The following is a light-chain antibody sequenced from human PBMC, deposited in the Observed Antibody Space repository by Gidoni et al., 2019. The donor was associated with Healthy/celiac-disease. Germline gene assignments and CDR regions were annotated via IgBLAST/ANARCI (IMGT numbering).Light chain of an antibody. CDR2: AAS. J-gene: IGKJ4*01. CDR3: QQSYSTLALT. V-gene: IGKV1-39*01. CDR1: QSISSY. Sequence: DIQMTQSPSSLSASVGDRVTITCRASQSISSYLNWYQQKPGKAPKLLIYAASSLQSGVPSRFSGSGSGTDFTLTISSLQPEDFANYYCQQSYSTLALTFGGXTKVEIK.